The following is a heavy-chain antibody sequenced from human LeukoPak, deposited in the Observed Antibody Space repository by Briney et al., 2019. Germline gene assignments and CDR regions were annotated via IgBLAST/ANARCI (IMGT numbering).Heavy chain of an antibody. V-gene: IGHV3-23*01. CDR3: AKDGSLFSYSYGLDPYCFDY. CDR1: GFTFSSYA. Sequence: AGGSLRLSCAASGFTFSSYAMSWVRQAPGKGLEWVSAISGSGGSTYYADSVKGRFTISRDNSKNTLYLQMNSLRAEDTAVYYCAKDGSLFSYSYGLDPYCFDYWGRGTLVTVSS. D-gene: IGHD5-18*01. CDR2: ISGSGGST. J-gene: IGHJ4*02.